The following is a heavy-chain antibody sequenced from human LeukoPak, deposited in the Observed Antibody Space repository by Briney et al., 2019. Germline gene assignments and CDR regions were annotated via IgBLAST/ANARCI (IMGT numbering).Heavy chain of an antibody. CDR3: TRGSGSFDP. Sequence: GGSLRLSCAASGFTFSGSAMHWVRQASGKGLEWVGRIRSKANNYATAYAASVKGRFTISRDDSKNTAYLQMNSLKTEDTAVYYCTRGSGSFDPWGQGTLVTVSS. D-gene: IGHD3-10*01. CDR1: GFTFSGSA. J-gene: IGHJ5*02. V-gene: IGHV3-73*01. CDR2: IRSKANNYAT.